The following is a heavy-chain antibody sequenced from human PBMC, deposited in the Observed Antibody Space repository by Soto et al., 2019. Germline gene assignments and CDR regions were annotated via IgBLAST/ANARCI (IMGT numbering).Heavy chain of an antibody. CDR3: VPRMSSGWD. Sequence: EVQLLESGGGLVQPGGSLRLSCAASGFTFNIYDMSWVRQAPGKGLEWVSAINGRGGSTYYADSVKGRFTISRDNSRNTLYRQMNSLRVEDTAVYYCVPRMSSGWDWGQGTLVTVSS. D-gene: IGHD6-19*01. V-gene: IGHV3-23*01. CDR1: GFTFNIYD. CDR2: INGRGGST. J-gene: IGHJ4*02.